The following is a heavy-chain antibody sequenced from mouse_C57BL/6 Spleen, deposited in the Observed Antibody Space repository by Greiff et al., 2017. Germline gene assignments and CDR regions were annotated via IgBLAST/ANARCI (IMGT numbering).Heavy chain of an antibody. Sequence: QVQLQQPGAELVKPGASVKMSCKASGYTFTSYWITWVKQRPGQGLEWIGYIYPGSGSTNYNEKFKCKATLTVDTSSSTAYMQLSSLTSEDSAVYYCARRTTVVADYWGQGTTLTVSS. CDR3: ARRTTVVADY. V-gene: IGHV1-55*01. J-gene: IGHJ2*01. CDR2: IYPGSGST. D-gene: IGHD1-1*01. CDR1: GYTFTSYW.